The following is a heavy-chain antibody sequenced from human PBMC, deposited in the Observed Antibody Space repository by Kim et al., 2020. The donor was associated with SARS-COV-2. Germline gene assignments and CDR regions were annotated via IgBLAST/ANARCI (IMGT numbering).Heavy chain of an antibody. CDR3: ARLRRRGSAPCFDY. D-gene: IGHD3-10*01. Sequence: SPSFQGQVTISADKSISTAYLQWSSLKASDTAMYYCARLRRRGSAPCFDYWGQGTLVTVSS. V-gene: IGHV5-51*01. J-gene: IGHJ4*02.